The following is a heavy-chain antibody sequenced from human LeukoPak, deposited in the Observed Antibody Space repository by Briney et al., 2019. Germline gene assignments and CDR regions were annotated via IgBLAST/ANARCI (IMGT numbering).Heavy chain of an antibody. CDR3: ARESAVYARQADYYYYYMDV. CDR1: GGSISRYY. J-gene: IGHJ6*03. V-gene: IGHV4-4*07. Sequence: PSETLSLTCTVSGGSISRYYWSWIRQPAGKGLEWIGRIYTSGSTNYNPSLKSRVTMSVDTSKNQFSLKLSSVTAADTAVYYCARESAVYARQADYYYYYMDVWGKGTTVTVSS. D-gene: IGHD2-8*01. CDR2: IYTSGST.